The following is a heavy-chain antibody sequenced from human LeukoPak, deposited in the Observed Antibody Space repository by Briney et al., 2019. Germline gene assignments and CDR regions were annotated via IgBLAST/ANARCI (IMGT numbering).Heavy chain of an antibody. V-gene: IGHV1-18*04. Sequence: GASVKVSCKASGYTFTSYGISWVRQAPGQGPEWMGWISAYNGNTNYAQKLQGRVTMTTDTSTSTAYMELRSLRSDDTAVYYCARDKAQYQLLFMEYNWFDPWGQGTLVTVSS. D-gene: IGHD2-2*01. CDR2: ISAYNGNT. J-gene: IGHJ5*02. CDR1: GYTFTSYG. CDR3: ARDKAQYQLLFMEYNWFDP.